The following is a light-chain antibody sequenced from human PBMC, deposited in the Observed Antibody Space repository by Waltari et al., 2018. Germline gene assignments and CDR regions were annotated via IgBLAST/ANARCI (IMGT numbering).Light chain of an antibody. CDR1: QSIFYSSNNKNY. Sequence: DIVMTQSPDSLAVSLGERATINCKSSQSIFYSSNNKNYLAWYQQKPGRPPKLLIYWASTRESGVPDRFTGSGSETDFTLTISILQPEDVAVYYCQQYYTTHITFGGGTKVEIK. V-gene: IGKV4-1*01. CDR2: WAS. J-gene: IGKJ4*01. CDR3: QQYYTTHIT.